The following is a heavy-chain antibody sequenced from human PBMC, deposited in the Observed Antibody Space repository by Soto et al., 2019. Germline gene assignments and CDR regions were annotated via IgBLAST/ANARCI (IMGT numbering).Heavy chain of an antibody. CDR3: ARTRGIAVAQAPGWFDP. D-gene: IGHD6-19*01. V-gene: IGHV1-18*01. Sequence: GASVKVSCKASGYSFTSYGISWVRHAPGQRLEWMGWISAYNGNTNYAQKLQGRVTMTTDTSTSTAYMELRSLRSDDTAVYYCARTRGIAVAQAPGWFDPWGQGTLVTVSS. J-gene: IGHJ5*02. CDR1: GYSFTSYG. CDR2: ISAYNGNT.